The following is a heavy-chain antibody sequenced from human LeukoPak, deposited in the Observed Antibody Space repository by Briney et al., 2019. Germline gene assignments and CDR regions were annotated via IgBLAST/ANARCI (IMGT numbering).Heavy chain of an antibody. CDR1: GVSISSSSYY. CDR3: AMARNYYDSSGYYYSRGNYFDY. J-gene: IGHJ4*02. Sequence: SETLSLTCTVSGVSISSSSYYWGWVRQPPGKGLEWIGSIYYSGSTYYHPALKSRFTISVDTSKNQFSLKLSSVTAADTAVYYCAMARNYYDSSGYYYSRGNYFDYWGQGTLVTVSS. CDR2: IYYSGST. V-gene: IGHV4-39*07. D-gene: IGHD3-22*01.